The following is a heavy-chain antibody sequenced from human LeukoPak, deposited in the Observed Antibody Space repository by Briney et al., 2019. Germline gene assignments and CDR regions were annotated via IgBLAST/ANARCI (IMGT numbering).Heavy chain of an antibody. CDR3: ARNLRIAAAGTYFDY. D-gene: IGHD6-13*01. J-gene: IGHJ4*02. V-gene: IGHV4-39*07. Sequence: SETLSLTCTVSGGSIISTTSYWGWIRQPPGEGLGWIGTMYYGGSPYYTPSLKRRVTISVDTSKNQFSLNLRSVTAADTAVYYCARNLRIAAAGTYFDYWGQGTLVTVSS. CDR1: GGSIISTTSY. CDR2: MYYGGSP.